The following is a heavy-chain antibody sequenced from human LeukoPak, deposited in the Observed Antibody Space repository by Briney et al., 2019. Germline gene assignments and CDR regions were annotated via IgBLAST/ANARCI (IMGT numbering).Heavy chain of an antibody. D-gene: IGHD5-24*01. CDR2: ITSSSSYI. V-gene: IGHV3-21*01. Sequence: GGSLRLSCAASGFTFSSYSMNWVRQAPGKGLEWVSYITSSSSYIYYADSVKGRFAISRDNSNNTLSLQMNSLKAEDTAVYYCAKGRMMATIMISFDYWGRGTLVTASS. J-gene: IGHJ4*02. CDR1: GFTFSSYS. CDR3: AKGRMMATIMISFDY.